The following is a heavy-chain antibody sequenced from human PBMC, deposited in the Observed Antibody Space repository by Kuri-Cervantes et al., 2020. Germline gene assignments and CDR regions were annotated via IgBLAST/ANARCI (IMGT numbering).Heavy chain of an antibody. Sequence: ASVKVSCKASGYTFTSYDINWVRQATGQGLEWMGWMNPNSGNTGYAQKFQGRVTMTRNTSISTAYMELSSLRSEDTAVYYCARAQNLRVCYYYMDVWGKGTTVTVSS. CDR3: ARAQNLRVCYYYMDV. D-gene: IGHD2-8*01. CDR1: GYTFTSYD. V-gene: IGHV1-8*02. CDR2: MNPNSGNT. J-gene: IGHJ6*03.